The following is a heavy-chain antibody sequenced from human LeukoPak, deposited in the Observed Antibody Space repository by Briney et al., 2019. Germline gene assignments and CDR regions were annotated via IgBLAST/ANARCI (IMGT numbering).Heavy chain of an antibody. D-gene: IGHD4-17*01. Sequence: SVKVSCKASGGTFSSYAISWVRQAPGQGLEWMGRIIPIFGTANYAQKFQGRVTITTDESTSTAYMELSSLRSEDTAVYYCARGETTVTPYYYYYMDVWGKGTTVTVPS. J-gene: IGHJ6*03. CDR3: ARGETTVTPYYYYYMDV. CDR1: GGTFSSYA. CDR2: IIPIFGTA. V-gene: IGHV1-69*05.